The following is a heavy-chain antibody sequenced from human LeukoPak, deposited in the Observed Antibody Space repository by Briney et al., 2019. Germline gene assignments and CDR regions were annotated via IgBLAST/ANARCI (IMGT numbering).Heavy chain of an antibody. CDR2: IIPILGIA. D-gene: IGHD2-2*01. J-gene: IGHJ4*02. V-gene: IGHV1-69*10. Sequence: SVKVSCKASGGTFSSYAISWVRQAPGQGPEWMGGIIPILGIANYAQKVQGRVTITADKSTSTAYMEVSSLRSEDTAVYYCARSAVEVVPAAYDYWGQGTLVTVSS. CDR3: ARSAVEVVPAAYDY. CDR1: GGTFSSYA.